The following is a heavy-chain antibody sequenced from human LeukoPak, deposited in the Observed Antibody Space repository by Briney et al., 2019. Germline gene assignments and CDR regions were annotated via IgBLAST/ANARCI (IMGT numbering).Heavy chain of an antibody. D-gene: IGHD6-13*01. V-gene: IGHV1-2*04. CDR2: INPNSGGT. Sequence: GASVKVSCKASGYTFTSYGISWVRQAPGQGLEWMGWINPNSGGTNYAQKFQGWVTMTRDTSISTAYMELSRLRSDDTAVYYCARGRYSSSWYDYWYFDLWGRGTLVTVSS. CDR1: GYTFTSYG. J-gene: IGHJ2*01. CDR3: ARGRYSSSWYDYWYFDL.